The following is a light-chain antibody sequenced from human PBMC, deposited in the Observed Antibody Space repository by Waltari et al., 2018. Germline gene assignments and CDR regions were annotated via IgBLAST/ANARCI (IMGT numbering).Light chain of an antibody. CDR1: QSVWNTY. Sequence: IVLTQSPVILSLSPGETATLSCEASQSVWNTYLAWYQHKPGQAPRLLIYDGSARATGTPDRFSGSGAATQFTLTISRLEPEDFALYYCQQYHSSLYTFGQGTRLEMK. CDR3: QQYHSSLYT. CDR2: DGS. J-gene: IGKJ2*01. V-gene: IGKV3D-20*01.